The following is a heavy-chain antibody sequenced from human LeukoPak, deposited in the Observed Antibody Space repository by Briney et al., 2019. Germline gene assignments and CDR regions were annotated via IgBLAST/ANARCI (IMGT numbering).Heavy chain of an antibody. CDR3: AKDRFGGSYHYFDY. D-gene: IGHD1-26*01. V-gene: IGHV3-23*01. CDR2: ISGSGGST. CDR1: GFTFSSYA. Sequence: GGSLRLSCAASGFTFSSYAMSWVRQAPGKGPEWVSAISGSGGSTYYADSVKGRFTISRDNSKNTLYLQMNSLRAEDTAVYYCAKDRFGGSYHYFDYWGQGTLVTVSS. J-gene: IGHJ4*02.